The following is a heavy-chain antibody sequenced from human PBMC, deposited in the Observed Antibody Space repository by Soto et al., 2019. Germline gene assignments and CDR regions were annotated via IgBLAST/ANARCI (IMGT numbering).Heavy chain of an antibody. Sequence: PGSSLKIYCKTSGYSFTSYWVGGVRQMPGKGLEWMGIIYPGDSDTRYSPSFQGQVTISADKSISTAYLQWGSLKASDTAMYYCARHMIRGVLTTNFDYWGQGTLVTVSS. D-gene: IGHD3-10*01. CDR3: ARHMIRGVLTTNFDY. V-gene: IGHV5-51*01. J-gene: IGHJ4*02. CDR2: IYPGDSDT. CDR1: GYSFTSYW.